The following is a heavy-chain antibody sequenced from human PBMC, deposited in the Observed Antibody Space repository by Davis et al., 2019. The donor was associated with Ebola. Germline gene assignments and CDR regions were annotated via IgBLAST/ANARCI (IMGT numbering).Heavy chain of an antibody. CDR1: GGSISNYY. J-gene: IGHJ4*02. V-gene: IGHV4-59*01. CDR3: ARGDDYDSSGFDY. Sequence: MPSETLSLTCTVSGGSISNYYWNWIRQPPGKGLEWIGNIYYTGSTTYNPSLRSRLTILVDMSKNQFSLKLNSVTAADTAMYYCARGDDYDSSGFDYWGQGILVTVSS. D-gene: IGHD3-22*01. CDR2: IYYTGST.